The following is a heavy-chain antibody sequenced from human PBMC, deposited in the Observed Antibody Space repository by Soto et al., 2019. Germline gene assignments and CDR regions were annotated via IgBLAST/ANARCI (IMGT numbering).Heavy chain of an antibody. Sequence: ASGKVCCKASGYTFTSSAMHWVRQAPGQRLEWMGWINAGNGNTKYSQKFQGRVTITRDTSASTAYMELSSLRSEDTAVYYCAGNWGFFFKCYGDHPDLHSFPTRRSSDL. CDR2: INAGNGNT. V-gene: IGHV1-3*01. CDR3: AGNWGFFFKCYGDHPDLHSFPTRRSSDL. CDR1: GYTFTSSA. D-gene: IGHD7-27*01. J-gene: IGHJ2*01.